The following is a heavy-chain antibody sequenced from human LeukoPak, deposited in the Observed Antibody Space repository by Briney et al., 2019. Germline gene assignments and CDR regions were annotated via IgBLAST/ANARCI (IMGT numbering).Heavy chain of an antibody. CDR1: GYTFTGYY. D-gene: IGHD3-3*01. Sequence: GASVKVSCKASGYTFTGYYMHWVRQAPGQGLEWMGWINPNSGGTNYAQKFQGRVTMTRDTSISTAYMELSRLRSDDTAVYYCARFSIRPKPGPDDFWSGYHEVYYFDYWGQGTLVTVSS. CDR3: ARFSIRPKPGPDDFWSGYHEVYYFDY. J-gene: IGHJ4*02. V-gene: IGHV1-2*02. CDR2: INPNSGGT.